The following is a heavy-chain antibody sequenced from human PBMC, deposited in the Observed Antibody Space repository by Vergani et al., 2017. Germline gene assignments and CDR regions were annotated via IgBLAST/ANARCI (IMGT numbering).Heavy chain of an antibody. D-gene: IGHD3-22*01. CDR3: AKDRDYYYSSGYQSARGWGYYFDY. J-gene: IGHJ4*02. CDR2: ISGSGGST. V-gene: IGHV3-23*01. Sequence: EVQLLESGGGLVQPGGSLRLSCAASGFTFSSYAMSWVRQAPGKGLEWVSAISGSGGSTYYADSVKGRFTITRENSKNKLYLQMNSLRAEDTAVYYCAKDRDYYYSSGYQSARGWGYYFDYWGQGTLVTVSS. CDR1: GFTFSSYA.